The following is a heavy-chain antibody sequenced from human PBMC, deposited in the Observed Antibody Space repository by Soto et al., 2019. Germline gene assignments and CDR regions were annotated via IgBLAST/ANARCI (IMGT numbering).Heavy chain of an antibody. CDR2: ITPFNGNT. V-gene: IGHV1-45*02. D-gene: IGHD5-18*01. J-gene: IGHJ3*02. Sequence: SSVKVSCKASGYTFTYRYLHWVRQAPGQALEWMGWITPFNGNTNYAQKFQDRVTITRDRSMSTAYMELSSLRSEDTAMYYCARSLPRFSYGHIDAFDIWGQATMVTVSS. CDR3: ARSLPRFSYGHIDAFDI. CDR1: GYTFTYRY.